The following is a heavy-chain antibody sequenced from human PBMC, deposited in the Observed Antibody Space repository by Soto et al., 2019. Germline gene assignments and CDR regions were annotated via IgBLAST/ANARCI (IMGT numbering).Heavy chain of an antibody. CDR1: GFTFSSYA. D-gene: IGHD3-22*01. V-gene: IGHV3-23*01. Sequence: GGSLRLSCAASGFTFSSYAMSWVRQAPGKGLEWASAISGSGGSTYYADSVKGRFTISRDNSKNTLYLQMNSLRAEDTAVYYCAKVGGYYYDSSGYYFFDYWGQGTLVTVSS. CDR2: ISGSGGST. J-gene: IGHJ4*02. CDR3: AKVGGYYYDSSGYYFFDY.